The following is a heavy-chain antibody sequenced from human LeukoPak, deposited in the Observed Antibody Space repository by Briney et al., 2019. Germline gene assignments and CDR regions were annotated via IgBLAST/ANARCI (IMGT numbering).Heavy chain of an antibody. Sequence: ASVKVSCKASGGTFSSYAISWVRQAPGQGLEWMGGIIPIFGTANYAQKFQGRVTITADESTSTAYMELSSLRSEDTAVYYCARGGPSLDWFDPWGQGTLVTVSS. CDR3: ARGGPSLDWFDP. CDR1: GGTFSSYA. CDR2: IIPIFGTA. J-gene: IGHJ5*02. D-gene: IGHD3-16*01. V-gene: IGHV1-69*13.